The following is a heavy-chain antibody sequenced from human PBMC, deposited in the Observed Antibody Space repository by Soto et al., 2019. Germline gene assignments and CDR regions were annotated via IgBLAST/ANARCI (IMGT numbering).Heavy chain of an antibody. J-gene: IGHJ6*02. V-gene: IGHV1-18*01. CDR2: ISAYNGNT. Sequence: ASVKVSCKASGYTFTSYGISWVRQAPGQGFEWMGWISAYNGNTNYAQKLQGRVTMTTDTSTSTAYMELRSLRSDDTAVYYCARVVVVRGVLYYYGMDVWGQGTTVTVSS. CDR1: GYTFTSYG. CDR3: ARVVVVRGVLYYYGMDV. D-gene: IGHD3-10*01.